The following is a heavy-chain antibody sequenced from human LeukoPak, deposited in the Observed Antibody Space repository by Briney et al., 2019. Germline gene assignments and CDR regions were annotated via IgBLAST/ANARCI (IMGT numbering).Heavy chain of an antibody. Sequence: SGGSLRLSCSASGFTFSNYAIHWVRQAPGKGLEWVAVISYDGSDRDYADSVKGRFTISRDSSKNTYLQMNSLRSEDTAVYYCARDCVGATEYYFGYWGQGTLVTVSS. D-gene: IGHD1-26*01. CDR3: ARDCVGATEYYFGY. J-gene: IGHJ4*02. CDR1: GFTFSNYA. V-gene: IGHV3-30-3*01. CDR2: ISYDGSDR.